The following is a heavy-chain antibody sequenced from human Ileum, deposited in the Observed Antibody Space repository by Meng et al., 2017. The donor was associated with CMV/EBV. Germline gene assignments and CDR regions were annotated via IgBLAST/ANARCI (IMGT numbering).Heavy chain of an antibody. CDR2: VYRGGNA. D-gene: IGHD3-22*01. CDR3: TTGSAYSPPCQFLQ. CDR1: GGSVSRANW. V-gene: IGHV4-4*02. J-gene: IGHJ4*02. Sequence: VTGGSVSRANWWPCVRHTPGKGLEWIGEVYRGGNAMYDPSLQSRLTISVDDSTNQVSLRLRSVTAADTAMYYCTTGSAYSPPCQFLQWCQGTLVTVSS.